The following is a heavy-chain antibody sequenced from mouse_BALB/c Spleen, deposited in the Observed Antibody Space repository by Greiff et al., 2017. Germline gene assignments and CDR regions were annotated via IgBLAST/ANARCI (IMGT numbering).Heavy chain of an antibody. V-gene: IGHV3-2*02. J-gene: IGHJ3*01. Sequence: EVKLQESGPGLVKPSQSLSLTCTVTGYSITSDYAWNWIRQFPGNKLEWMGYISYSGSTSYNPSLKSRISITRDTSKNQFFLQLNSVTTEDTATYYCAREDGNYPAWFAYWGQGTLVTVSA. CDR2: ISYSGST. D-gene: IGHD2-1*01. CDR1: GYSITSDYA. CDR3: AREDGNYPAWFAY.